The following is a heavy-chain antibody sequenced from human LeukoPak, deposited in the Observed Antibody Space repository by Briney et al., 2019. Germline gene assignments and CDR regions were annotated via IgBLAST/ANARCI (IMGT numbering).Heavy chain of an antibody. CDR3: ARIGSAGATTWFDP. CDR1: GGSISSYY. J-gene: IGHJ5*02. Sequence: SETLSLTCTVSGGSISSYYWSWIRQPPGKGLEWIGYIYYSGSTNYNPSLKSRVTISVDTSKNQFSLKLSSVTAADTAVYYCARIGSAGATTWFDPWGQGTLVTVSS. CDR2: IYYSGST. D-gene: IGHD1-26*01. V-gene: IGHV4-59*01.